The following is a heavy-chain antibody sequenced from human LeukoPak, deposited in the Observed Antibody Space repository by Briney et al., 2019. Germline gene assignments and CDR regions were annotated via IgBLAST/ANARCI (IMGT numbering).Heavy chain of an antibody. CDR2: INPNSGGT. CDR3: ATSLHGDYVTIDY. Sequence: ASVKVSCKASGYSFTGHYLHWVRQAPGQGLEWMGWINPNSGGTNYAQKFQGRVTMTEDTSTDTAYMELSGLRSEDTAVYYCATSLHGDYVTIDYWGQGTLVTVSS. CDR1: GYSFTGHY. D-gene: IGHD4-17*01. J-gene: IGHJ4*02. V-gene: IGHV1-2*02.